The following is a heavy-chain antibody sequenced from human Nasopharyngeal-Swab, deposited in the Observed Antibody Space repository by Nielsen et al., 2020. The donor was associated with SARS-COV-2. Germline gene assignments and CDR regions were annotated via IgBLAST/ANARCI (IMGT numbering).Heavy chain of an antibody. Sequence: SVKVSCKASGGTFSSYAISWVRQAPGQGLEWMGGIIPIFGSANYAQKFQGRVTITADESTSTAYMELSSLRSEDTAVYYCARGGECSSTSCYMINYYYYMDVWGKGTTVTVSS. D-gene: IGHD2-2*01. J-gene: IGHJ6*03. CDR3: ARGGECSSTSCYMINYYYYMDV. CDR2: IIPIFGSA. V-gene: IGHV1-69*13. CDR1: GGTFSSYA.